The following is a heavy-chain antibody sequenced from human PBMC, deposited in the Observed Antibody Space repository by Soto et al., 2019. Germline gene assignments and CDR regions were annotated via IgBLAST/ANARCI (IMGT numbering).Heavy chain of an antibody. J-gene: IGHJ4*02. CDR2: IGTAGDT. V-gene: IGHV3-13*01. Sequence: EVRLVESGGGLVQPGGSLRLSCAASGFTFSSYDMHWVRQATGKGLEWVSAIGTAGDTYYPGSVKGRFTISRENAKNSLYLQMNSLRAGDTAVYYCARGGTYCSGGSCSFFFDYWGQGTLVTVSS. D-gene: IGHD2-15*01. CDR3: ARGGTYCSGGSCSFFFDY. CDR1: GFTFSSYD.